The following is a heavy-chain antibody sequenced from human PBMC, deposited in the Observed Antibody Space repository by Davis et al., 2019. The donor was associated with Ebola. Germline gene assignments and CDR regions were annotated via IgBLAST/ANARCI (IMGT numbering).Heavy chain of an antibody. V-gene: IGHV3-53*01. J-gene: IGHJ3*02. D-gene: IGHD5-18*01. CDR1: GFTVSSNY. CDR3: ARETANDAFDI. Sequence: GESLKISCAASGFTVSSNYMSWVRQAPGKGLEWVSVIYSGGSTYYADSVKGRFTISRDNSKNTLYLQMNSLRAEDTAVYYCARETANDAFDIWGQGTMVTVSS. CDR2: IYSGGST.